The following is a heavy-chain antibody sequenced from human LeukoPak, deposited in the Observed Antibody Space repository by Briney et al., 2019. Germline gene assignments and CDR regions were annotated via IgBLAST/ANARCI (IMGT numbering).Heavy chain of an antibody. D-gene: IGHD3-22*01. J-gene: IGHJ6*02. V-gene: IGHV1-18*01. CDR2: ISAYNGNT. Sequence: GASVKVSCKASGYTFTSYGISWVRQAPGQGLEWIGWISAYNGNTNYAQKLQGRVTMTTDTSTSTAYMELRSLRSDDTAVYYCARDSITMIVVGYYYYGMDVWGQGTTVTVSS. CDR3: ARDSITMIVVGYYYYGMDV. CDR1: GYTFTSYG.